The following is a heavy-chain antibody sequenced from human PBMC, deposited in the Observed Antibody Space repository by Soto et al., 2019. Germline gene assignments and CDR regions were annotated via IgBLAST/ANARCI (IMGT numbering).Heavy chain of an antibody. V-gene: IGHV3-30-3*02. J-gene: IGHJ4*02. Sequence: GGSLRLSCAASGFTFSSYAMHWVRQAPGKGLEWVAVISYDGSNKYYADSVKGRFTISRDNSKNTLYLQMNSLRAEDTAVYYCAKFLVVHFDYWGQGTLVTVSS. CDR2: ISYDGSNK. D-gene: IGHD2-15*01. CDR3: AKFLVVHFDY. CDR1: GFTFSSYA.